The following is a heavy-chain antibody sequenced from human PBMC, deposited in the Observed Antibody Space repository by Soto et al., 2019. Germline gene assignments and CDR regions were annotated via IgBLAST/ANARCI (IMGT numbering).Heavy chain of an antibody. CDR3: ARGSGSYYGGYYYYYGMDV. CDR1: GGTFSSYA. V-gene: IGHV1-69*13. Sequence: SVKVFCKASGGTFSSYAISWVRQAPGQGLEWMGGIIPIFGTANYAQKFQGRVTITADESTSTAYMELSSLRSEDTAVYYCARGSGSYYGGYYYYYGMDVWGQGTTVTVSS. J-gene: IGHJ6*02. D-gene: IGHD1-26*01. CDR2: IIPIFGTA.